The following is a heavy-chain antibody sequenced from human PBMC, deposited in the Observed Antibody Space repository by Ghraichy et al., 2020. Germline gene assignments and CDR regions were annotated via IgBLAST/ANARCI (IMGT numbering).Heavy chain of an antibody. CDR2: IIPIFCTA. J-gene: IGHJ2*01. D-gene: IGHD4-17*01. CDR3: ASPQAHTVTSSYWYFDL. V-gene: IGHV1-69*13. Sequence: SVKVSCKASGGTFSSYAISWVRQAPGQGLEWMGGIIPIFCTANYAQKFQGRVTITADESTSTAYMELSSLRSEDTAVYYCASPQAHTVTSSYWYFDLWGRGTLVTVSS. CDR1: GGTFSSYA.